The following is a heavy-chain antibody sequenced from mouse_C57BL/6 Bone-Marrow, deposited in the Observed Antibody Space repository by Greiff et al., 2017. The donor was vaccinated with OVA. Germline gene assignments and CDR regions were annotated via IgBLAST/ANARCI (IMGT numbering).Heavy chain of an antibody. V-gene: IGHV1-81*01. Sequence: QVQLQQSGAELARPGASVKLSCKASGYTFTSYGISWVKQRTGQGLEWIGEIYPRSGNTYYNEKFKGKATLTADKSSSTAYMALRSLTYEDSAVYVCARPDYSGSSYSYGNFDVWGTGTTVTVSS. CDR1: GYTFTSYG. D-gene: IGHD1-1*01. CDR3: ARPDYSGSSYSYGNFDV. CDR2: IYPRSGNT. J-gene: IGHJ1*03.